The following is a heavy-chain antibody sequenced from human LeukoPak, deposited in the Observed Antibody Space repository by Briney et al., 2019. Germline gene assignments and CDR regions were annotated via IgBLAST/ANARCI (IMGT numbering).Heavy chain of an antibody. D-gene: IGHD6-13*01. CDR3: ARGGGGAAAGTDAFDI. CDR1: GYTFTSYD. Sequence: ASVKVSCKASGYTFTSYDINWVRQATGQGLEWMGWLNPDSGNTGYAQKFQGRVTITRDTSASTAYMELSSLRSEDTAVYYCARGGGGAAAGTDAFDIWGQGTMVTVSS. V-gene: IGHV1-8*03. J-gene: IGHJ3*02. CDR2: LNPDSGNT.